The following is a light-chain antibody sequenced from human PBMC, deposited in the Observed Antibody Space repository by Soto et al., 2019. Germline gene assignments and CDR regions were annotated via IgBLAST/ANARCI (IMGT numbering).Light chain of an antibody. CDR2: DAS. V-gene: IGKV3-11*01. J-gene: IGKJ5*01. Sequence: EMVLTQSPATVSLSTGERATLSCRASQSVSSYLAWYQQKPGQAPRLLIYDASNRATGIPARFSGSGSGTDFTLTISSLEPEDFAVYYCQQRSNWPPTFGQGTRLE. CDR1: QSVSSY. CDR3: QQRSNWPPT.